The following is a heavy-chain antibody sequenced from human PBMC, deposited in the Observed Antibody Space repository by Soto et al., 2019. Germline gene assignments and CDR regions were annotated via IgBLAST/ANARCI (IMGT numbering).Heavy chain of an antibody. J-gene: IGHJ4*01. Sequence: PSETLSLTCTVSGGSIRNVYWSWIRRAPGKGLEWIGLIFHSGNAKYNPSLKSRVTISVDTSKNQFSLSLDSVTAADTAVYFCARAHAPTLPFDYWGQGTLVTVSS. V-gene: IGHV4-59*01. D-gene: IGHD2-15*01. CDR1: GGSIRNVY. CDR2: IFHSGNA. CDR3: ARAHAPTLPFDY.